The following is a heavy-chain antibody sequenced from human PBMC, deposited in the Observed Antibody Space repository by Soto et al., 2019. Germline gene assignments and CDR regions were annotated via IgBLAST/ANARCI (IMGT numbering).Heavy chain of an antibody. J-gene: IGHJ4*02. CDR2: IIPIFGTA. V-gene: IGHV1-69*05. D-gene: IGHD3-22*01. CDR3: ARDWAGDYYDSSGSYYFDY. Sequence: SVKVSCKASGGTFSSYAISWVRQAPGQGLEWMGGIIPIFGTANYAQKFQGRGTLTTGTSTNTAYTELRSLRSDDTAVYYCARDWAGDYYDSSGSYYFDYWGQGTVVTVSS. CDR1: GGTFSSYA.